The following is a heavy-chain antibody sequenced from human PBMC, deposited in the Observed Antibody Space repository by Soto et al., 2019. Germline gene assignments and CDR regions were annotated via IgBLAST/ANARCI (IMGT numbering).Heavy chain of an antibody. CDR2: IYYSGST. V-gene: IGHV4-30-4*01. J-gene: IGHJ6*02. CDR3: ARGEPYYYYGMDV. D-gene: IGHD1-1*01. Sequence: SETLSLTCTVSGGSISSGDYYWSWIRQPPGKGLEWIGYIYYSGSTYYNPSLKSRVTISVDTSKNQFSLKLSSVTAADTAVYYCARGEPYYYYGMDVWGQGTTVTVSS. CDR1: GGSISSGDYY.